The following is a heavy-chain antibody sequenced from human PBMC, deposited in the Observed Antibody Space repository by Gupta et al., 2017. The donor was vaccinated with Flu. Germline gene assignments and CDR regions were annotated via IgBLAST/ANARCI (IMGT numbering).Heavy chain of an antibody. CDR1: GGTFSSYA. V-gene: IGHV1-69*01. CDR2: IIPIFGTA. D-gene: IGHD4-11*01. Sequence: QVQLVQSGAEVKKPGSSVKVSCKASGGTFSSYAISWVRQAPGQGLEWMGGIIPIFGTANYAQKFQGRVRITADESTSTAYMERSSLRSEDTAGYYGARISTTVTNFDYWGQGTRVTVSS. J-gene: IGHJ4*02. CDR3: ARISTTVTNFDY.